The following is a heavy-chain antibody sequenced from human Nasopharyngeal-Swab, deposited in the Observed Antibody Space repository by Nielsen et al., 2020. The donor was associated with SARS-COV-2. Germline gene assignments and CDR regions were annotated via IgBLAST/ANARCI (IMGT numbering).Heavy chain of an antibody. CDR3: ARESACGGDCYLYFDL. D-gene: IGHD2-21*02. V-gene: IGHV3-48*03. Sequence: GGSLRLSCAASGFTFSSYEMNWVRQAPGKGLEWVSYISSSGSTIYYADSVKGRFTISRDNAKNSLYLQMNSLRAEDTAVYYCARESACGGDCYLYFDLWGRGTLVTVSS. CDR2: ISSSGSTI. CDR1: GFTFSSYE. J-gene: IGHJ2*01.